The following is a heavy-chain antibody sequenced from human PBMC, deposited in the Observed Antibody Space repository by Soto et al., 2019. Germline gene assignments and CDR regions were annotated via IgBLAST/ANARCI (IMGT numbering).Heavy chain of an antibody. J-gene: IGHJ4*02. CDR2: TTYDGGIK. D-gene: IGHD6-19*01. Sequence: GGSLRLSCAASGFSFISYGMEWVRLAPGKGLEWVAATTYDGGIKHYVDSVKGRFTISRDNAKNSLYLQMNSLRAEDTAVYYCARVGQLYSSGWYGIFDYWGQGTLVTVSS. CDR3: ARVGQLYSSGWYGIFDY. V-gene: IGHV3-30*03. CDR1: GFSFISYG.